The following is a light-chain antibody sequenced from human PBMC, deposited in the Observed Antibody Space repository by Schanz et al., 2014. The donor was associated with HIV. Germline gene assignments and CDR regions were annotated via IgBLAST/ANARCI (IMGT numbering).Light chain of an antibody. V-gene: IGKV3-20*01. CDR3: QQYGSSPLT. J-gene: IGKJ4*01. CDR1: QTVSKN. Sequence: EIVMTQSPGTLSVSPGERATLSCRASQTVSKNLAWYQQKPGQAPRLLIYGASTRVTGIPDRFSGSGSGTDFTLTISRLEPEDFAVYYCQQYGSSPLTFGGGTKVEIK. CDR2: GAS.